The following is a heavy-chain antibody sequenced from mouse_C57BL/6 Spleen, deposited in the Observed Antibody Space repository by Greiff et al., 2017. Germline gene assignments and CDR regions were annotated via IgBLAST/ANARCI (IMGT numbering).Heavy chain of an antibody. Sequence: VQLVESGPGLVAPSQSLSITCTVSGFSLTSYGVHWVRQPPGKGLEWLVVIWSDGSTTSNSALKSSMSISKDNSKSQVFLKMKRLQTDDTDMYYCARHGGGSLFLCAYWGQGTLVTVSA. CDR1: GFSLTSYG. V-gene: IGHV2-6-1*01. J-gene: IGHJ3*01. D-gene: IGHD1-3*01. CDR3: ARHGGGSLFLCAY. CDR2: IWSDGST.